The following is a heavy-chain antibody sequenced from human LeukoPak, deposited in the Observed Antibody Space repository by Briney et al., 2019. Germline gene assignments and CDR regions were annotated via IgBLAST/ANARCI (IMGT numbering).Heavy chain of an antibody. V-gene: IGHV4-39*01. CDR3: ARPRIATAGTYYFDY. D-gene: IGHD6-13*01. CDR2: IYYSGNT. Sequence: PSETLSLTCTVSGGSISSSSYYWGWIRQPPGKGLEWIGSIYYSGNTYYNSSLKSRVTISVDTSKNQFSLKLSSMTAADTAMYYCARPRIATAGTYYFDYWGQGTLVTVSS. J-gene: IGHJ4*02. CDR1: GGSISSSSYY.